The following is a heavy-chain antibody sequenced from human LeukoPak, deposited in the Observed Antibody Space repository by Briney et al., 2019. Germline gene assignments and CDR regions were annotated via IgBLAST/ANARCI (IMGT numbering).Heavy chain of an antibody. J-gene: IGHJ1*01. Sequence: GASVNVSCKASGYTFTIYYMHWVRQAPGQGLEWMGIINPSDGGTYYAESFQGRVTMTKDTSTSTVYMELSSLRSEDTAFYYCARGADDSSGFDPAEYFLHWGQGTLVTVSS. V-gene: IGHV1-46*01. CDR2: INPSDGGT. CDR3: ARGADDSSGFDPAEYFLH. D-gene: IGHD3-22*01. CDR1: GYTFTIYY.